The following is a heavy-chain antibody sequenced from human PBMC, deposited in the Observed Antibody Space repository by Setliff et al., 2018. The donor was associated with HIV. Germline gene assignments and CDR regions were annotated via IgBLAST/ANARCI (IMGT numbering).Heavy chain of an antibody. J-gene: IGHJ4*01. Sequence: SETLSLTCLVSHYSISDSYYWGWVRQPPGKGLEWIGTVYYLGNTYHNPSLRSRLSLSIDRSHQSFSFQLTSVSAADTAMYYCARGQWEGLHAYFFDVWGHGMLVTSPQ. CDR3: ARGQWEGLHAYFFDV. CDR1: HYSISDSYY. V-gene: IGHV4-38-2*01. CDR2: VYYLGNT. D-gene: IGHD1-26*01.